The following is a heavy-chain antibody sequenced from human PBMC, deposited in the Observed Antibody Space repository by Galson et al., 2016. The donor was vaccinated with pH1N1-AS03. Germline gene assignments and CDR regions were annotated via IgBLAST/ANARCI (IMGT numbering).Heavy chain of an antibody. J-gene: IGHJ4*02. V-gene: IGHV1-46*01. Sequence: SVKVSCKASEYTLTRYYMHWVRQAPGQGLEWMGIIDPSGGPTTYAPKFQGRITITTDTYTSTVYMELVSLRSEDTAVYYCARRYYFDYWGQGTLVTVSS. CDR3: ARRYYFDY. CDR1: EYTLTRYY. D-gene: IGHD3-16*02. CDR2: IDPSGGPT.